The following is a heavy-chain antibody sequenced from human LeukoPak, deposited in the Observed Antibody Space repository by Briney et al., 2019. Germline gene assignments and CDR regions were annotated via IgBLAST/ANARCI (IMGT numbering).Heavy chain of an antibody. CDR1: GFTFSSYA. J-gene: IGHJ4*02. D-gene: IGHD1-26*01. V-gene: IGHV3-23*01. CDR3: ARSGNYYSFDY. CDR2: ISGSGGGT. Sequence: PGGSLRLSCTASGFTFSSYAMSWVRQAPEKGLEWVSSISGSGGGTYYTDSVKGRFTISRDNSKNTLYLQMKSLRAEDTAVYYCARSGNYYSFDYWGQGTLVTVSS.